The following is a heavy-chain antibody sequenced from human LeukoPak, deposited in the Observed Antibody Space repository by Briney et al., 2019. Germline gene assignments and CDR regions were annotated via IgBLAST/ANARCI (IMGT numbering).Heavy chain of an antibody. Sequence: ASVKVSCKASGGTFSSYAISWVRQAPGQGLEWMGGIIPIFGTANYAQKFQGGVTITTDESTSTAYMELSSLRSEDPAVYYCARVVKDIVVVPAAMDYYYYYMDVWGKGTTVTVSS. J-gene: IGHJ6*03. CDR3: ARVVKDIVVVPAAMDYYYYYMDV. D-gene: IGHD2-2*01. CDR2: IIPIFGTA. V-gene: IGHV1-69*05. CDR1: GGTFSSYA.